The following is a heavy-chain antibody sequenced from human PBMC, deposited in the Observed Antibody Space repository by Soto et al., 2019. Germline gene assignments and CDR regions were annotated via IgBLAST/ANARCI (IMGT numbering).Heavy chain of an antibody. CDR2: VKGDGSVI. CDR3: ARDPARNWCDP. CDR1: GFTFNNYF. J-gene: IGHJ5*02. D-gene: IGHD6-6*01. Sequence: GGSLRLSCAASGFTFNNYFIHWVRQAPGRGLVWVSRVKGDGSVINYADSVKDRFTISVDNAKNMVHLQMDSLRADDTAVYYCARDPARNWCDPWGQGTLVTVSS. V-gene: IGHV3-74*01.